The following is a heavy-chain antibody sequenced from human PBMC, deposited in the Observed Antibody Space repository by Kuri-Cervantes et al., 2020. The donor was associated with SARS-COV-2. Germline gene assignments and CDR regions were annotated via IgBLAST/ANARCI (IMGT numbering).Heavy chain of an antibody. Sequence: SVKVSCKASGGTFSSYAISWVRQAPGQGLEWMGRIIPIFGTANYAQKFQGRVTITTDESTSTAYMELSSLGSEDTAVYYCARGTPTALLGLSDLCFDYWGQGTLVTVSS. J-gene: IGHJ4*02. CDR2: IIPIFGTA. V-gene: IGHV1-69*05. CDR1: GGTFSSYA. CDR3: ARGTPTALLGLSDLCFDY. D-gene: IGHD2-15*01.